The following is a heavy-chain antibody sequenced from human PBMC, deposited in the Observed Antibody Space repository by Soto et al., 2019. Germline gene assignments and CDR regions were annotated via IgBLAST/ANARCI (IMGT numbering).Heavy chain of an antibody. Sequence: WGSLRLSCAASGFTFSSYEMNWVRQAPGKGLEWVSYISSSGSTIYYADSVKGRFTISRDNAKNSLYLQMNSLRAEDTAVYYCARVTNGDYVYYYYGMDVWGQGTTVTVSS. CDR3: ARVTNGDYVYYYYGMDV. CDR2: ISSSGSTI. D-gene: IGHD4-17*01. J-gene: IGHJ6*02. V-gene: IGHV3-48*03. CDR1: GFTFSSYE.